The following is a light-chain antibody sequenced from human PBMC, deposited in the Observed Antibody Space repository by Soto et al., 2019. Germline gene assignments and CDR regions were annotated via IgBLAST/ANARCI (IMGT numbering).Light chain of an antibody. Sequence: QSALTQPASVSGSPGQSIAISCTGSSSDIGIYKYVSWYQQHPGKVPKLIIYEVTNRPSGVSNRFSGSKSGNAAYLTISGLQADDEAEYYCSSYTSSITPYVFGTGTKLTVL. J-gene: IGLJ1*01. CDR2: EVT. CDR3: SSYTSSITPYV. V-gene: IGLV2-14*01. CDR1: SSDIGIYKY.